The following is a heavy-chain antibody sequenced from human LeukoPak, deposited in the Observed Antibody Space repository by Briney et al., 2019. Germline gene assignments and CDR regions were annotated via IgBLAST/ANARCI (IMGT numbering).Heavy chain of an antibody. CDR1: GGSITSYY. Sequence: SETLSLTXTVSGGSITSYYWSWIRQPPGKGLEWIGYIYYSGSTNYNPSLKSRVTISVDTSKNQFSLKLSSVTAADTAVYYCARRAYGSGYYYFDYWGQGALVTVSS. V-gene: IGHV4-59*01. D-gene: IGHD3-22*01. CDR2: IYYSGST. CDR3: ARRAYGSGYYYFDY. J-gene: IGHJ4*02.